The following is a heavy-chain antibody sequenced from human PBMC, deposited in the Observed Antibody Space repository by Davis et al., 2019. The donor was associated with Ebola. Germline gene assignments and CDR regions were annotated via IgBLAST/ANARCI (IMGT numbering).Heavy chain of an antibody. V-gene: IGHV3-30*03. D-gene: IGHD4-17*01. CDR3: ARGSDYGDVGHFEH. J-gene: IGHJ4*02. Sequence: GGSLRLSCAASGFTFSSYWMHWVRQAPGKGLEWVAVISYDGSNKYYADSVKGRFTISRDNSKNTLYLQMNSLRAEDTAVYYCARGSDYGDVGHFEHWGQGTQVTVSS. CDR2: ISYDGSNK. CDR1: GFTFSSYW.